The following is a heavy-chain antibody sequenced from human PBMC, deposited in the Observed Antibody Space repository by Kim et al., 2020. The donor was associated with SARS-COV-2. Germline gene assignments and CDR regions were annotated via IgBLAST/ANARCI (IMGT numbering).Heavy chain of an antibody. CDR3: ARDLSRHYGSGSYRTDPYFAY. J-gene: IGHJ4*02. CDR1: GFTFSSYS. Sequence: GGSLRLSCAASGFTFSSYSMNWVRQAPGKGLEWVSYISSSSSTIYYADSVKGRFTISRDNAKNSLYLQMNSLRDEDTAVYYCARDLSRHYGSGSYRTDPYFAYWGPGTLVTVSS. D-gene: IGHD3-10*01. V-gene: IGHV3-48*02. CDR2: ISSSSSTI.